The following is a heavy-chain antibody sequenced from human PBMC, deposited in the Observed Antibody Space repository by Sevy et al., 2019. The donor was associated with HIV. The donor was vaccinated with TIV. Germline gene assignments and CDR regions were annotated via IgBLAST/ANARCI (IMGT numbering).Heavy chain of an antibody. CDR2: ISYDGSNK. CDR1: GFTFSSYG. V-gene: IGHV3-30*18. D-gene: IGHD3-3*02. Sequence: GGSLRLSCAASGFTFSSYGMHWVRQAPGKGLEWVAVISYDGSNKFYADSVKGRFTISRDNSKNTLYLQMNSLRAEDTAVYYCAKDWMWESDHFRNYYGMNVWGQGTTVTVSS. J-gene: IGHJ6*02. CDR3: AKDWMWESDHFRNYYGMNV.